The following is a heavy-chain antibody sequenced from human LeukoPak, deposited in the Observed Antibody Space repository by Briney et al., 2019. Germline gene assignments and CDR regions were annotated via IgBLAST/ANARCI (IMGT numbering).Heavy chain of an antibody. D-gene: IGHD1-7*01. CDR1: GYSFTRYW. CDR3: ARLIRNYCHWFDP. V-gene: IGHV5-51*01. J-gene: IGHJ5*02. CDR2: IYPGDSDT. Sequence: GESLQISCKGSGYSFTRYWIGWVRQLPGKGLEWMGIIYPGDSDTRYSPSFQGQVTISADKSISTAYLQWSSLKASDTAKYFCARLIRNYCHWFDPWGQGTLVTVSS.